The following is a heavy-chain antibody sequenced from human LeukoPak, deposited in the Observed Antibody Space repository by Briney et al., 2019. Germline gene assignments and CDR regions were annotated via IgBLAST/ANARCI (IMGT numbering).Heavy chain of an antibody. CDR1: GGTFSSYA. D-gene: IGHD2-15*01. V-gene: IGHV1-69*01. J-gene: IGHJ3*02. Sequence: SVNVSCKASGGTFSSYAISWVRQAPGQGLEWMGGIIPIFGTANYAQKFQGRVTITADESTSTAYMELSSLRSEDTAVYYCARDRGCSGGSCWNDAFDIWGQGTMVTVSS. CDR3: ARDRGCSGGSCWNDAFDI. CDR2: IIPIFGTA.